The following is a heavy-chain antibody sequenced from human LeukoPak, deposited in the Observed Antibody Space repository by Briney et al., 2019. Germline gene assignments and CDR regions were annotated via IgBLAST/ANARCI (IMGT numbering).Heavy chain of an antibody. Sequence: PGGSLRLSCAASGFTFSGYWMHWVRHAPGKGLVWVSGIYSDGSTTRYADSVKGRFTISRDNAKNTLYLQMNSLRAEDTAVYYCARISYDSSGNYDYWGQGTLVTVSS. D-gene: IGHD3-22*01. CDR2: IYSDGSTT. CDR3: ARISYDSSGNYDY. J-gene: IGHJ4*02. V-gene: IGHV3-74*01. CDR1: GFTFSGYW.